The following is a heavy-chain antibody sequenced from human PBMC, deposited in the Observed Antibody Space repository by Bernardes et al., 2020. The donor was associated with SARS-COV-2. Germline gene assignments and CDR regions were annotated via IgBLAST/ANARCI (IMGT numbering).Heavy chain of an antibody. V-gene: IGHV4-34*01. CDR1: GGSFSGYY. CDR3: ARSIVVVPAAIGADYYYYYGMDV. Sequence: SETLSLTCAVYGGSFSGYYWSWIRQPPGKGLEWIGEINHSGSTNYNPSLKRRVTISVDTSKNQFSLKLSSVTAADTAVYYCARSIVVVPAAIGADYYYYYGMDVWGQGTTVTVSS. CDR2: INHSGST. D-gene: IGHD2-2*01. J-gene: IGHJ6*02.